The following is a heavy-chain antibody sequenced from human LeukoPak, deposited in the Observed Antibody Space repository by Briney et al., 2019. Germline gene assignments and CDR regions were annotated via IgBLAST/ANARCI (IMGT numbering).Heavy chain of an antibody. V-gene: IGHV1-2*02. J-gene: IGHJ5*02. Sequence: ASVKVSCKASGYTFTDYYLHWVRQAPGQGLERMGWIDPNSGGTKFAQKFQGRVTMTRDTSISTAYMELGKLTSDDTAVYYCARVPTTAWFDPWGQGTLVTVSS. CDR1: GYTFTDYY. CDR3: ARVPTTAWFDP. D-gene: IGHD2-21*02. CDR2: IDPNSGGT.